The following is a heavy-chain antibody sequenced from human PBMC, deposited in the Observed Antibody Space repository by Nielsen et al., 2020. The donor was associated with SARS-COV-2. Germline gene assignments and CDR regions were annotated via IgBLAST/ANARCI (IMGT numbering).Heavy chain of an antibody. V-gene: IGHV3-21*01. Sequence: VRQAPGKGLEWVSYISTSSSYIYYSDSVKGRITISRDNAKNSLYLQMNNLRAEDTAVYFCARAGYCGNDCYPRDFDFWGQGTLVTVSS. CDR2: ISTSSSYI. D-gene: IGHD2-21*02. J-gene: IGHJ4*02. CDR3: ARAGYCGNDCYPRDFDF.